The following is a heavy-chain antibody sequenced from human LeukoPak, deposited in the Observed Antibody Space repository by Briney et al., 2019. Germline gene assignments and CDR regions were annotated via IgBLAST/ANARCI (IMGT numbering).Heavy chain of an antibody. CDR2: IYTGGST. J-gene: IGHJ4*02. D-gene: IGHD3-16*02. CDR1: GFTVSTRA. CDR3: AAAGDLSLSLGH. Sequence: PGGSLRLSCAASGFTVSTRAMNWVRQAPGKGLEWVSVIYTGGSTYYVGSVKGRFTISRDNSENSMYLQMNSLFPEDAAVYYCAAAGDLSLSLGHWGRGTLVTVSS. V-gene: IGHV3-66*02.